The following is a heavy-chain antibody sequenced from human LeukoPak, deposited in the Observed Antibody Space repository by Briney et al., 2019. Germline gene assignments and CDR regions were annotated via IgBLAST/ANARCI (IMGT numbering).Heavy chain of an antibody. J-gene: IGHJ6*02. V-gene: IGHV3-7*03. Sequence: GGSLRLSCAASGFALSSHWMTWVRQVPGRGPEWVANVNRDGSETYYLDSVKGRFTISKDNAKNSLYLQMNSLRAEDTALYHCARNNGMDAWGQGTTVIVSS. CDR2: VNRDGSET. CDR3: ARNNGMDA. CDR1: GFALSSHW.